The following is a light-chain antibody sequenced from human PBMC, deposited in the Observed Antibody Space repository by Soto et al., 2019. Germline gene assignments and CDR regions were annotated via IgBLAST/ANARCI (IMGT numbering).Light chain of an antibody. V-gene: IGKV2-30*02. CDR2: KVS. CDR3: MQGIHWPCT. J-gene: IGKJ1*01. CDR1: QSLVHSDGNTY. Sequence: DVVMTQSPVSLPVSLGQPASISCRSSQSLVHSDGNTYLNWFQQRPGQSPRRLIYKVSNRDSGVPDRYSGSGSGTDFTLKISRVDAEDVGVYYCMQGIHWPCTFGQGTKVEIK.